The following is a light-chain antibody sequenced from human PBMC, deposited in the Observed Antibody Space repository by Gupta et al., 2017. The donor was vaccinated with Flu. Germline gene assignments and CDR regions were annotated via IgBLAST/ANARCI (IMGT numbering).Light chain of an antibody. CDR2: WAS. J-gene: IGKJ3*01. CDR1: QSGLFNSNKQNY. V-gene: IGKV4-1*01. Sequence: DIVMTQPPDALAVSLGERATINCKSSQSGLFNSNKQNYLAWYQQKAGQPPKLLFYWASTRESGVPDRFSVSGSGTXFTLTIXSLQAEDVAVYFCHQDDSIPFTFGXGTKVDIK. CDR3: HQDDSIPFT.